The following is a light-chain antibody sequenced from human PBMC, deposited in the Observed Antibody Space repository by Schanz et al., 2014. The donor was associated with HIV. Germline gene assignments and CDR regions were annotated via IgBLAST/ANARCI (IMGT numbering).Light chain of an antibody. CDR2: TND. J-gene: IGLJ2*01. CDR3: QSYDSSLIGQYVI. CDR1: SSNVGAGFD. V-gene: IGLV1-40*01. Sequence: QSVLTQPPSVSGAPGQRVTIPCSGSSSNVGAGFDVHWYQQVLGKAPTLLIYTNDNRPSGVPDRYSGSKSGTSASLAITGLQAEDEADYFCQSYDSSLIGQYVIFGGGTKLTVL.